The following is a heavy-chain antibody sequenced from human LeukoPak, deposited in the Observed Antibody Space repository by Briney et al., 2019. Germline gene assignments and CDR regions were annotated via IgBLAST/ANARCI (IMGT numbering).Heavy chain of an antibody. V-gene: IGHV1-69*04. D-gene: IGHD6-13*01. CDR3: ARVTGAADGYNRFDP. Sequence: ASAKVSCKASGGTLSSYGISWVRQAPGQVLEWMGRIIPILGKANYAQKFQGRVTITADTSTSTAYMDLSSLRSEDTAVYYCARVTGAADGYNRFDPWGQGTLVTVSS. CDR1: GGTLSSYG. J-gene: IGHJ5*02. CDR2: IIPILGKA.